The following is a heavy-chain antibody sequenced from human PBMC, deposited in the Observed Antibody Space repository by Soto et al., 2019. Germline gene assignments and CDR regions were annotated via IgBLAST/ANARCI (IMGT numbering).Heavy chain of an antibody. D-gene: IGHD1-26*01. J-gene: IGHJ4*02. CDR1: GGSMSGSSYH. CDR3: ARRLVGAVKGFDY. CDR2: IYYTGST. Sequence: PSDTRSLTCTVSGGSMSGSSYHGGGIRQAPGKGLEWIGNIYYTGSTYYNPSLISRVTVSVDTSKNQFSLRLTSVTAADSATYYCARRLVGAVKGFDYWGQGALVTVSS. V-gene: IGHV4-39*01.